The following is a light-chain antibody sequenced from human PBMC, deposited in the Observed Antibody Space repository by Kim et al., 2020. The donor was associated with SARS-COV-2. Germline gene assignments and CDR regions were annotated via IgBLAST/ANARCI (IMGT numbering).Light chain of an antibody. CDR3: HQYAGSPYT. CDR2: GAS. CDR1: QSVSSSY. Sequence: EIVLTQSPGTLSLSPGERATLSCRASQSVSSSYLAWYQQKPGQAPRLLIYGASSRATGFPDRFSGSGSGTDFTLTISRLEPEDFAVYYCHQYAGSPYTFGQGTKLEI. J-gene: IGKJ2*01. V-gene: IGKV3-20*01.